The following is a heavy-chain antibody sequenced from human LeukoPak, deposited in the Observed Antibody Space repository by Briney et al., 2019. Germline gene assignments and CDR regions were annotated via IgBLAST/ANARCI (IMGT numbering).Heavy chain of an antibody. V-gene: IGHV3-64*01. J-gene: IGHJ4*02. CDR2: IGSNGGST. D-gene: IGHD3-16*01. Sequence: GGSLRLSCAASGFTFSSYATHWVRQAPGKGLEFVSVIGSNGGSTYYANSVKGRFTISRDNSKNTLYLQMGSLRAEDMAVYYCARRGDYGDYWGQGTLVTVSS. CDR3: ARRGDYGDY. CDR1: GFTFSSYA.